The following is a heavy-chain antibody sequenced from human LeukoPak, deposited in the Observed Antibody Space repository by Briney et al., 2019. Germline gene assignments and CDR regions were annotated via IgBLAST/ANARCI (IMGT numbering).Heavy chain of an antibody. V-gene: IGHV1-2*02. CDR1: GYTFTGYY. D-gene: IGHD3-22*01. J-gene: IGHJ3*02. CDR2: INPNSGGT. Sequence: ASVKVSCKASGYTFTGYYMHWVRQAPGQGLEWVGWINPNSGGTNYAQKFQGRVTMTRDTSISTAYMELSRLRSDDTAVYYCARGYDSSGFGAFDIWGQGTMVTVSS. CDR3: ARGYDSSGFGAFDI.